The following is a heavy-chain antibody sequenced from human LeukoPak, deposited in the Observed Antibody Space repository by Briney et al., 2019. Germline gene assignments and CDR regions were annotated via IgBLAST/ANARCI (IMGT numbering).Heavy chain of an antibody. CDR2: IWYDGSNK. V-gene: IGHV3-33*01. CDR1: GFTFSSYG. J-gene: IGHJ5*02. D-gene: IGHD1-7*01. Sequence: GGSLRLSCAASGFTFSSYGMHWVRQAPGKGLEWVAVIWYDGSNKYYADSVKGRFTISRDNSKNTLYLQMNSLRAEDTAVYYCARARLGLRMDWFDPWGQGTLVTVSS. CDR3: ARARLGLRMDWFDP.